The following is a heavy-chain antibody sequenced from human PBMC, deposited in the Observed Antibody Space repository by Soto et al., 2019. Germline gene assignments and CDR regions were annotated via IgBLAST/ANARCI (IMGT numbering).Heavy chain of an antibody. CDR1: GFTFSSYA. D-gene: IGHD6-19*01. J-gene: IGHJ4*02. Sequence: QAQLVESGGGVVQPGRSLRLSCAASGFTFSSYAMHWVRQAPGKGLEWVAVISYDGSNKYYADSVKGRFTISRDNSKNTLYLQMNSLRAEDTAVYYCARRVYSSGWSDYWGQGTLVTVSS. V-gene: IGHV3-30-3*01. CDR2: ISYDGSNK. CDR3: ARRVYSSGWSDY.